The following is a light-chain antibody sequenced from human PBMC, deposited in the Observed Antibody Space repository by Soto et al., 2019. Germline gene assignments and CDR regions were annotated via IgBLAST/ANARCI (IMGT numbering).Light chain of an antibody. CDR3: QQRSNWYT. J-gene: IGKJ2*01. CDR1: QSVSSY. CDR2: DAS. Sequence: EIVLTQSPATLSLSPGQRATLSCRASQSVSSYLAWYQQKPGQAPRLLIYDASNRATGIPARFSGSGSGTDFTLTISSLEPEYCAVYYCQQRSNWYTFGQGTKLEIK. V-gene: IGKV3-11*01.